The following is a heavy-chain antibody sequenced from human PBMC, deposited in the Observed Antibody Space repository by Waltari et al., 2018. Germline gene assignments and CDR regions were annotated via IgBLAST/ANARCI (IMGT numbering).Heavy chain of an antibody. Sequence: QVDLVESGGGVVQPGRSLRLSCAASGVTFHNYDMHWVRQARGQGLEWVAAISFDSKNKYYTESVKGRFTISRDNDKNMLYREMNSLGTEDTALYYCASVADTGYKTNWGQGTLVTVSS. J-gene: IGHJ4*02. V-gene: IGHV3-30*04. D-gene: IGHD5-12*01. CDR2: ISFDSKNK. CDR3: ASVADTGYKTN. CDR1: GVTFHNYD.